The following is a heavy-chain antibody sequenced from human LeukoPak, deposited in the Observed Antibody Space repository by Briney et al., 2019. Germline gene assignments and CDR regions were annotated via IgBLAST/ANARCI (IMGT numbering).Heavy chain of an antibody. J-gene: IGHJ5*02. V-gene: IGHV3-74*01. CDR3: ASHRVVRGVFDP. D-gene: IGHD3-10*01. Sequence: GGSLRLSCAASGFTFSTYWMHWVRQAPGKGLLWVSRINSDGSSATYADSVKGRFNISRDNAKNTLYLQMNSLRAEDTAVYYCASHRVVRGVFDPRGQGTLVTVSS. CDR1: GFTFSTYW. CDR2: INSDGSSA.